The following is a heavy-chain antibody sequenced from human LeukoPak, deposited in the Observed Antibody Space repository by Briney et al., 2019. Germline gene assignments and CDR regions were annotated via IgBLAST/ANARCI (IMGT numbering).Heavy chain of an antibody. CDR3: ARHYYYGSGGFNLFDY. Sequence: GGSLRLSCAASGFTFSRYWMSWVRQAPGKGLEWVANINHDGNEKHYVDSVKGRFTMSRDNAKNTLYLQMNSLRAEDTAVYYCARHYYYGSGGFNLFDYWGQGTLVAVSS. CDR1: GFTFSRYW. V-gene: IGHV3-7*02. J-gene: IGHJ4*01. CDR2: INHDGNEK. D-gene: IGHD3-22*01.